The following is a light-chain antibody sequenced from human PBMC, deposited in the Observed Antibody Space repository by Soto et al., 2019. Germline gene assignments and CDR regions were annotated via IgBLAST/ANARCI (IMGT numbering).Light chain of an antibody. CDR1: MSDVGAYNY. Sequence: QSFLIQPASVSGSPGQSITISCTGTMSDVGAYNYVSWYQHRPGRAPKLIIYEVTNRPSGVSNRFSGSKSGNTASLRISDLQSEDEADYYCKSYTSTSARVFGTGTKVTVL. CDR3: KSYTSTSARV. J-gene: IGLJ1*01. CDR2: EVT. V-gene: IGLV2-14*01.